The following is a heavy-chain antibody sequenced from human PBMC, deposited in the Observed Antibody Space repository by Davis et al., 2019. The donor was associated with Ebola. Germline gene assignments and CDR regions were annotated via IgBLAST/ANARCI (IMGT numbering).Heavy chain of an antibody. CDR3: TRGDAYNVYYYALDY. CDR2: ISDHGSNE. CDR1: GFTFSIYA. J-gene: IGHJ4*02. Sequence: LSLTCAASGFTFSIYAMHSVRQAPGKGLEWVAVISDHGSNEYYADSVKGRFTISRDNSKNTLYLQMNSLRVEDTAVYYCTRGDAYNVYYYALDYWGQGTLVTVSS. D-gene: IGHD5-24*01. V-gene: IGHV3-30*04.